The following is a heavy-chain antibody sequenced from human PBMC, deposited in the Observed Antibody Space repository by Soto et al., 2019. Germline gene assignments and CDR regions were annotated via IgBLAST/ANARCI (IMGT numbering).Heavy chain of an antibody. CDR3: AREMNCSSTSCYLDAMDY. V-gene: IGHV4-30-4*01. D-gene: IGHD2-2*01. CDR1: GGSISSGDYY. J-gene: IGHJ4*02. Sequence: SETLSLTCTVSGGSISSGDYYWSWIRQPPGKGLEWIGYIYYSGSTYYNPSLKSRVTISVDTSKNQFSLKLSSVTAADTAVYYCAREMNCSSTSCYLDAMDYWGQGTLVTVSS. CDR2: IYYSGST.